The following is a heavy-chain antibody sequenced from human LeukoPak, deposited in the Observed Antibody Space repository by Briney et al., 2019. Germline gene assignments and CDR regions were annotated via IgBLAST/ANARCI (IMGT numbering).Heavy chain of an antibody. CDR3: ARGYSSPVPNFDY. CDR2: INPNNGGT. J-gene: IGHJ4*02. CDR1: GYTFSSYG. Sequence: ASVKVSCKSSGYTFSSYGLNWVRQAPGQGLEWMGWINPNNGGTSYAQKFQGRVTMTRDTSITTSYMELPSLTSDDTAVYYCARGYSSPVPNFDYWGQGTLVTVSS. V-gene: IGHV1-2*02. D-gene: IGHD6-13*01.